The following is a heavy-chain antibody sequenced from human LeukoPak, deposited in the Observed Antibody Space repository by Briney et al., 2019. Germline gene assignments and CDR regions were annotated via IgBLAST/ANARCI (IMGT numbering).Heavy chain of an antibody. V-gene: IGHV1-3*01. J-gene: IGHJ4*02. CDR2: INAGNGNT. D-gene: IGHD2-21*02. CDR3: ARDIVVVTAMFYFDY. Sequence: ASVKVSCRASGYSFTSYAMHWVRQAPGHRLEWMGWINAGNGNTKYPQKFQGRVAITRDTSASTAYMELSSLRSEDTAVYYCARDIVVVTAMFYFDYWGQGTLVTVSS. CDR1: GYSFTSYA.